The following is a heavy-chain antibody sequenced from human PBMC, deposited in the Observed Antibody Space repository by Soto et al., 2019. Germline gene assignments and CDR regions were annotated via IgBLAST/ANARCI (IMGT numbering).Heavy chain of an antibody. V-gene: IGHV1-3*01. D-gene: IGHD6-13*01. CDR1: GYTFNIYA. CDR2: INAGNGNT. CDR3: ARDRGIAAAGRFDY. Sequence: ASVKVSCKSSGYTFNIYAMHWVRQAPGQRLEWMGWINAGNGNTKYSQKFQGRVTITRDTSASTAYMELSSLRSEDTAVYYCARDRGIAAAGRFDYWGQGTLVTVSS. J-gene: IGHJ4*02.